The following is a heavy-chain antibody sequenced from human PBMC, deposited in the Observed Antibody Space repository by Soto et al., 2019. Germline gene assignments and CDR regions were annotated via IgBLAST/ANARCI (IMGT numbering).Heavy chain of an antibody. CDR2: IYPDDSAT. CDR3: SRLSAAPQPDAPHFDF. CDR1: GYDFWGYW. J-gene: IGHJ4*02. Sequence: GESLKISCKASGYDFWGYWIGWVRQAPGKGLEWMGVIYPDDSATRYSPSCQGQVTISADKSSDTAYLQWSSLKASDTAMYYCSRLSAAPQPDAPHFDFWGQGTQVTVSS. V-gene: IGHV5-51*01. D-gene: IGHD2-8*01.